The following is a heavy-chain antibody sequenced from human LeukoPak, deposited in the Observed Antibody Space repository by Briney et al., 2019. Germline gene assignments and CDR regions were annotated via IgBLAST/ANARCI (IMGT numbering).Heavy chain of an antibody. V-gene: IGHV4-59*08. CDR1: GGSISSYY. CDR3: ARHLAVAGLTDAFDI. Sequence: SETLSLTCTVSGGSISSYYWSWIRQPPGKGLEWIGYIYYSGSTNYNPSLKSRVTISVDTSKNQFSLKLSSVTAADTAVYYCARHLAVAGLTDAFDIWGQGTMVTVSS. J-gene: IGHJ3*02. CDR2: IYYSGST. D-gene: IGHD6-13*01.